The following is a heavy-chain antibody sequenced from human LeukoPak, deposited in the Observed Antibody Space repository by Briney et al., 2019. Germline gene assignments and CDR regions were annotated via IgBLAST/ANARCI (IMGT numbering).Heavy chain of an antibody. V-gene: IGHV3-49*04. CDR3: TRDRSSCYVDY. CDR1: GFTFGDYA. D-gene: IGHD6-13*01. J-gene: IGHJ4*02. CDR2: IRSKAYGGTT. Sequence: GGSLRLSCTASGFTFGDYAMSWVRQTPGKGLEWVGFIRSKAYGGTTEYAASVKGRFTISRDESKSIAYLQMNSLKTEDTAVYYCTRDRSSCYVDYWRQRTLLTVSS.